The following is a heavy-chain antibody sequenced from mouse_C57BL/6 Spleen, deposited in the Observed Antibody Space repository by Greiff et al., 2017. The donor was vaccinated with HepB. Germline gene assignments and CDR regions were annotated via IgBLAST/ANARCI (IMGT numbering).Heavy chain of an antibody. CDR1: GYTFTSYG. Sequence: QVQLQQSGAELARPGASVKLSCKASGYTFTSYGISWVKQRTGQGLEWIGEIYPRSGNTYYNEKFKGKATLTADKSSSTAYMELRSLTSEDSAVYFCAGSAMNGYLYAMDYWGQGTSVTVSS. D-gene: IGHD2-2*01. CDR3: AGSAMNGYLYAMDY. V-gene: IGHV1-81*01. J-gene: IGHJ4*01. CDR2: IYPRSGNT.